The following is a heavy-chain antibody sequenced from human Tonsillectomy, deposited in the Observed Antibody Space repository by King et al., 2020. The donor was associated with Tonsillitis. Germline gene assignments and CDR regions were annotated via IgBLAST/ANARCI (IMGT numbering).Heavy chain of an antibody. CDR1: GGSISSGDYY. D-gene: IGHD3-3*01. V-gene: IGHV4-30-4*01. CDR3: ARVSRVLRFLEGRGRDV. CDR2: IYYSGST. Sequence: VQLQESGPGLVKPSQTLSLTCTVSGGSISSGDYYWSWIRQPPGKGLEWIGYIYYSGSTYYNPSLKSRVTVSVDTSQNQFSLKLSSVPAADTAVYYCARVSRVLRFLEGRGRDVWGQGTTVTVSS. J-gene: IGHJ6*02.